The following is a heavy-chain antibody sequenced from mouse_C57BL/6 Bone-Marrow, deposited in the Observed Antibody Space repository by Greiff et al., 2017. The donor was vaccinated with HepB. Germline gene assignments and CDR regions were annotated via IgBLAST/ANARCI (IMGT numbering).Heavy chain of an antibody. CDR3: AKHSSWDGGDWYFDV. D-gene: IGHD4-1*01. CDR1: GFSLTSYG. J-gene: IGHJ1*03. V-gene: IGHV2-9*01. Sequence: VQLKESGPGLVAPSQSLSITCTVSGFSLTSYGVDWVRQPPGKGLEWLGVIWGGGSTNYNSALMSRLSISKDNSKSQVFLQMNSLQTDDTAMYYWAKHSSWDGGDWYFDVWGTGTTVTVSS. CDR2: IWGGGST.